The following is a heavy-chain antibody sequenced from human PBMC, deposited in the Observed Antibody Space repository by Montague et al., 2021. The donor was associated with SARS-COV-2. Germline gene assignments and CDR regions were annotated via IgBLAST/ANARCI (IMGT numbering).Heavy chain of an antibody. Sequence: SETLSLTCAVYDGSFSDYSWTWIRQPPGKGLEWIGEINHRGSTNYNPSLKSRVSISADTSKNQFSLYLSSVTAADTAVYYCARGRQHFNMIVVVMTGGEYYFDYWGQGTLVTVSS. J-gene: IGHJ4*02. V-gene: IGHV4-34*01. CDR1: DGSFSDYS. CDR3: ARGRQHFNMIVVVMTGGEYYFDY. CDR2: INHRGST. D-gene: IGHD3-22*01.